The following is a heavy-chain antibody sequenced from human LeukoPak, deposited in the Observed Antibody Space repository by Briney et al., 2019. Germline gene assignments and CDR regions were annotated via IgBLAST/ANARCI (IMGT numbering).Heavy chain of an antibody. Sequence: GGSLRLSCAASGFTFSNYGVHWVRQAPGKGLEWVAFVHYNGGYKHYADSVKGRFTISRDNAKNSLYLQMNSLRAEDTAVYYCARVGSSSWRFDYWGQGTLVTVSS. V-gene: IGHV3-30*02. CDR2: VHYNGGYK. CDR3: ARVGSSSWRFDY. D-gene: IGHD6-13*01. J-gene: IGHJ4*02. CDR1: GFTFSNYG.